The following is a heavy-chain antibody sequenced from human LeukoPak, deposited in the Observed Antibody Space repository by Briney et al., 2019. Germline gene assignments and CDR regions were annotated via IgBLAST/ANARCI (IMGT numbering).Heavy chain of an antibody. CDR2: FYYSGNT. CDR3: AQKRWLWEY. V-gene: IGHV4-39*01. J-gene: IGHJ4*02. Sequence: PSETLSLTCNVSGDSVSSASYYWGWIRQPPGKGLEWIASFYYSGNTYYNPSLKSRLTISVDTSKNQFSLRLTSVTAADTAVYYCAQKRWLWEYWGQGIMVTVSS. CDR1: GDSVSSASYY. D-gene: IGHD3-22*01.